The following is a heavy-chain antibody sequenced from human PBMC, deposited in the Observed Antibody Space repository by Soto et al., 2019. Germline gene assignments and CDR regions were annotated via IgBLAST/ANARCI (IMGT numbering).Heavy chain of an antibody. CDR3: ARGYSSSWYSPQNWFDP. J-gene: IGHJ5*02. D-gene: IGHD6-13*01. CDR2: IIPIFGTA. V-gene: IGHV1-69*06. Sequence: GASVKVSCKASGGTFSSYAISWVRQAPGQGLEWMGGIIPIFGTANYAQKFQGRVTITADKSTSTAYMELSRLRSDDTAVYYCARGYSSSWYSPQNWFDPWGQGTLVTVSS. CDR1: GGTFSSYA.